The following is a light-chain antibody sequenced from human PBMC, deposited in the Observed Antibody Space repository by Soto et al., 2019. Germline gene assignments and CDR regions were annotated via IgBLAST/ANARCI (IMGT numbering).Light chain of an antibody. Sequence: QSALTQPPSASGSPGQSVTISCTGTGSDIGAYNYVSWYQQYPGKAPKLMIYEVTKRPSGVPDRISGSKSGNTASLTISGLQTEDEADYYCPSYAGSPWLFGGGTKVTVL. CDR1: GSDIGAYNY. CDR3: PSYAGSPWL. V-gene: IGLV2-8*01. CDR2: EVT. J-gene: IGLJ3*02.